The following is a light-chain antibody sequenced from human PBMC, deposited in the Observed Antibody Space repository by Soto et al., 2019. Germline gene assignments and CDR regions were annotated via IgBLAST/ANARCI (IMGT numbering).Light chain of an antibody. CDR1: QGVSSN. CDR2: DAS. Sequence: DIVMTQSPATLSVSPGERATLSCRASQGVSSNLAWYQQRPGQAPRLLIYDASTRATGVPARFSGSGSGTEFTLTIGSLQSEDFAVYYCQQYSKWPLTFGGGTKVEIK. V-gene: IGKV3-15*01. CDR3: QQYSKWPLT. J-gene: IGKJ4*01.